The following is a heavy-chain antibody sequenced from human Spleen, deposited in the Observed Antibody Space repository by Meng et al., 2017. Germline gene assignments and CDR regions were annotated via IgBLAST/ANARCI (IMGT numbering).Heavy chain of an antibody. Sequence: VQLVQSGAEVKKPGASVKVSCKPSGYNFPDYWLHWVRRAPGQGLEWMGRIDPKSGDTHYAQRFQGRVTMTGDTSISTAYMELSGLRSDDTAMYYCARDEDISAAGKLFGDYWGQGTLVTVPQ. D-gene: IGHD6-13*01. CDR3: ARDEDISAAGKLFGDY. J-gene: IGHJ4*02. CDR1: GYNFPDYW. CDR2: IDPKSGDT. V-gene: IGHV1-2*06.